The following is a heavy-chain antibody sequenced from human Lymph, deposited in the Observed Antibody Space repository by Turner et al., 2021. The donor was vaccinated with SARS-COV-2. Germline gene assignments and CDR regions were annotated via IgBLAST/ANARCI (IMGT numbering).Heavy chain of an antibody. V-gene: IGHV1-69*10. CDR2: IIPMLGIA. D-gene: IGHD6-13*01. Sequence: QVQLVQSGAEVKKPGSSVKVSCKASGGTFSSSAISWVRQAPGQGLEWMGVIIPMLGIANYAQKFQGRVTITAEKSTSTAYMGLSSLRSEDTAVYYCARIVAPGMGGGVYYYYYGMDVWGQGTTVTVSS. CDR1: GGTFSSSA. J-gene: IGHJ6*02. CDR3: ARIVAPGMGGGVYYYYYGMDV.